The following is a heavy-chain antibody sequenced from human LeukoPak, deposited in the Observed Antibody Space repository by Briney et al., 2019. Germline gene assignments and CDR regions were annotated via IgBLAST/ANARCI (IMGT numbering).Heavy chain of an antibody. CDR1: GHTFTSYD. D-gene: IGHD2-21*02. J-gene: IGHJ4*02. V-gene: IGHV1-8*01. CDR2: MNPNSGNT. CDR3: ARGRHIVVVTAIRSVYYFDY. Sequence: ASVKVSCKASGHTFTSYDINWVRQATGQGLEWMGWMNPNSGNTGYAQKFQGRVTMTRNTSISTAYMELSSLRSEDTAVYYCARGRHIVVVTAIRSVYYFDYWGQGTLVTVSS.